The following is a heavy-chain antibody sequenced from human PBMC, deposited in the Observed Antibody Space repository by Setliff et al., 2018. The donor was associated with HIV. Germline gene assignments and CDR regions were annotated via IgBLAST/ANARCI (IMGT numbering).Heavy chain of an antibody. Sequence: PGGSLRLSCAGSGFTFSNYEINWVRQAPGQGLEWVSYISSSGDTIYYADSVKGRFTISRDNAKNSLYLQMNSLRAEDTAVYYCARGHYDGSDWGQGTLVTVSS. V-gene: IGHV3-48*03. CDR3: ARGHYDGSD. CDR1: GFTFSNYE. D-gene: IGHD5-12*01. J-gene: IGHJ4*02. CDR2: ISSSGDTI.